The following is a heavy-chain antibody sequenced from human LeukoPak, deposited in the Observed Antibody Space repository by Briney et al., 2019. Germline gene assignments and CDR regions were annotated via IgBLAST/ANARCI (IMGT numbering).Heavy chain of an antibody. CDR2: ISSSSSTI. J-gene: IGHJ4*02. Sequence: GGSLRLSCAASGFTFSSYSMLWVRQAPGKGLEWGSYISSSSSTIYYADSVKGRFTISRDNAKNSLYLQMNTLRAEDTAVYYCARDRHKYNYDSGGYPPYWGQGTLVTVSS. CDR1: GFTFSSYS. D-gene: IGHD3-22*01. CDR3: ARDRHKYNYDSGGYPPY. V-gene: IGHV3-48*01.